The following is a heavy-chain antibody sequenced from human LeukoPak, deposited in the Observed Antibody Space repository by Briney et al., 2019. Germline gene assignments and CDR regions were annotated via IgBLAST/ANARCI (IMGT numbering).Heavy chain of an antibody. CDR1: GGSISSYY. V-gene: IGHV4-59*01. D-gene: IGHD3-10*01. CDR3: ARAPYYYGSGSYFLFSGLTDYYMDV. Sequence: SETLSLTCTVSGGSISSYYWSWIRPPPGKGLEWIGYIYYSGSTNYNPSLKSRVTISVDTSKNQFSLKLSSVTAADTAVYYCARAPYYYGSGSYFLFSGLTDYYMDVWGKGTTVTISS. CDR2: IYYSGST. J-gene: IGHJ6*03.